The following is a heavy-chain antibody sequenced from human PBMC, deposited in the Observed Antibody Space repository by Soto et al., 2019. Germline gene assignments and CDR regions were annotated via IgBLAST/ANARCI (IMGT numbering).Heavy chain of an antibody. Sequence: EVQLLESGGGLVQPGGSLRLSCAASGFTFSSYAMSWVRQAPGKGLEWVSAISGSGGSTYYADSVKCRFTISRDNSKNTLYLQMNSLRAEDTAVYYCAKKPAVLMVYAFFDYWCQGTLVTVSS. J-gene: IGHJ4*02. CDR3: AKKPAVLMVYAFFDY. CDR2: ISGSGGST. V-gene: IGHV3-23*01. CDR1: GFTFSSYA. D-gene: IGHD2-8*01.